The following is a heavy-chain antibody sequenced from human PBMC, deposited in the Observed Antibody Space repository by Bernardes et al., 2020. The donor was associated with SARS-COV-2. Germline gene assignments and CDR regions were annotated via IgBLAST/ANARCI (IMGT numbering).Heavy chain of an antibody. V-gene: IGHV4-34*01. CDR2: INHSGST. CDR1: GGSFSGYY. J-gene: IGHJ4*02. Sequence: SETLSLTCAVYGGSFSGYYWSWIRQPPGKGLEWIGEINHSGSTNYNPSLKSRVTISVDTSKNQFSLKLSSVTAADTAVYYCARGHYDSSGYYYGLAAVYYFDYWGQGTLVTVSS. D-gene: IGHD3-22*01. CDR3: ARGHYDSSGYYYGLAAVYYFDY.